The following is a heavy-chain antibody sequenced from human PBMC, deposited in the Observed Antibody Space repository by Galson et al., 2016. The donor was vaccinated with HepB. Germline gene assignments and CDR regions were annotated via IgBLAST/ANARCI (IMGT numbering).Heavy chain of an antibody. CDR2: ISWNGDSR. CDR3: AKDIESTVVTPLDV. Sequence: SLRLSCAASGFNFDDYAMPWVRQAPGKGLEWVSGISWNGDSRNYAASVQGRFTISRENAKNSLSLQINSLRAEDTALYYCAKDIESTVVTPLDVWGQGTMVFVSS. V-gene: IGHV3-9*01. J-gene: IGHJ6*02. CDR1: GFNFDDYA. D-gene: IGHD4-23*01.